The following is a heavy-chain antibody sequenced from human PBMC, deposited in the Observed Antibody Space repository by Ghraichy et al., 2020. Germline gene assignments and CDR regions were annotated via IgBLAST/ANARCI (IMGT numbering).Heavy chain of an antibody. CDR2: ISGSGGST. Sequence: GGSLRLSCAASGFTFSSYAMSWVRQAPGKGLEWVSAISGSGGSTYYADSVKGRFTISRDNSKNTLYLQMNSLRAEDTAVYYCAKDEDIVLVVYAIYPALGAFDIWGQGTMVTVSS. CDR3: AKDEDIVLVVYAIYPALGAFDI. V-gene: IGHV3-23*01. D-gene: IGHD2-8*02. CDR1: GFTFSSYA. J-gene: IGHJ3*02.